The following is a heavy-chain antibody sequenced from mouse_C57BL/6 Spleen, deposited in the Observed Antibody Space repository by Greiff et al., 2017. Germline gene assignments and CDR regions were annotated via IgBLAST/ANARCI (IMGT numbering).Heavy chain of an antibody. CDR3: AREEDGYFFDY. J-gene: IGHJ2*01. Sequence: EVQLQESGGGLVKPGGSLKLSCAASGFTFSSYAMSWVRQTPEKRLEWVATISDGGSYTYYPDNVKGRFTISRDNAKNNLYLQMSHLKSEDTAMYYCAREEDGYFFDYWGQGTTLTVSS. CDR1: GFTFSSYA. D-gene: IGHD2-3*01. V-gene: IGHV5-4*01. CDR2: ISDGGSYT.